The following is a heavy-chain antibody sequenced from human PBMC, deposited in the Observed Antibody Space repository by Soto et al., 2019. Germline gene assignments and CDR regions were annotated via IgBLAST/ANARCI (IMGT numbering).Heavy chain of an antibody. D-gene: IGHD2-15*01. J-gene: IGHJ3*02. CDR2: ISAYNGNT. CDR1: GYTFTSYG. Sequence: ASVKVSCKASGYTFTSYGISWGRQAPGQGLEWMGWISAYNGNTNYAQKLQGRVTMTTDTSTSTAYMELRSLRSDDTAVYYCARDPSMIPGSTPDAFDIWDQGTMVTVSS. V-gene: IGHV1-18*01. CDR3: ARDPSMIPGSTPDAFDI.